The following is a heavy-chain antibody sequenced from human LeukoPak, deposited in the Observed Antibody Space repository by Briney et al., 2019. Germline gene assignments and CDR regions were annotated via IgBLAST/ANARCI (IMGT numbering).Heavy chain of an antibody. CDR1: GFTFSSYA. CDR2: ITYDGSNK. V-gene: IGHV3-30-3*01. Sequence: AGGSLTLSCAASGFTFSSYAMHWVRQAPGKGLEWVAVITYDGSNKYYADSVKGRFTISRDNSKNTLYLQMNSLRAEDTAVYYCARDKVVVNPTLDYWGQGTLVTLS. J-gene: IGHJ4*02. D-gene: IGHD3-22*01. CDR3: ARDKVVVNPTLDY.